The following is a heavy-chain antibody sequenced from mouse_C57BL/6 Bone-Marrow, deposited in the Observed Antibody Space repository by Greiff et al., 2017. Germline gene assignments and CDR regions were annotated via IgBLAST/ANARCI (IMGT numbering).Heavy chain of an antibody. V-gene: IGHV1-81*01. CDR2: IYPRSGNT. Sequence: QVQLKESGAELARPGASVKLSCKASGYTFTSYGISWVKQRTGQGLEWIGEIYPRSGNTYYNEKFKGKATLTADKSSSTAYMELRSLTSEDSAVYFCARNGFYYFDYWGQGTTLTVSS. CDR3: ARNGFYYFDY. D-gene: IGHD1-1*01. CDR1: GYTFTSYG. J-gene: IGHJ2*01.